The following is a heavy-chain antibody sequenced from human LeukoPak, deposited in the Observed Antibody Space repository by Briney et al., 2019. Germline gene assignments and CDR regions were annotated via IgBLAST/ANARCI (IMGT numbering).Heavy chain of an antibody. CDR2: INHSGST. CDR3: ARASKLLWFGEWWFDP. J-gene: IGHJ5*02. Sequence: SETLSLTCAVYGGSFSGYYWSWIRQPPGKGLELIGEINHSGSTNYNPSLKSRVTISVDTSKNQFSLKLSSVTAADTAVYYCARASKLLWFGEWWFDPWGQGTLVTVST. V-gene: IGHV4-34*01. CDR1: GGSFSGYY. D-gene: IGHD3-10*01.